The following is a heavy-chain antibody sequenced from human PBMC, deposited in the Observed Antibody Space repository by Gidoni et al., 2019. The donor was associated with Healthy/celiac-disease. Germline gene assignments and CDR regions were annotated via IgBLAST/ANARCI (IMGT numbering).Heavy chain of an antibody. CDR2: IRSKANSYAT. V-gene: IGHV3-73*01. J-gene: IGHJ3*02. CDR3: SMVRGVMGAFDI. Sequence: EVQLVESGGGLVQPGWSLKLSCAACVFTFSGSAMHWVRQASGKGLEGVGRIRSKANSYATAYDASVKGRFTISRDDSKNTAYLQMNSLKTEDTAVYYCSMVRGVMGAFDIWGQGTMVTVSS. CDR1: VFTFSGSA. D-gene: IGHD3-10*01.